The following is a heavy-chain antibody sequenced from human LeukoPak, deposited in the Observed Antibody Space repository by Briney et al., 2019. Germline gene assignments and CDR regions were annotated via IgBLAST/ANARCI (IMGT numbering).Heavy chain of an antibody. CDR3: AGDGYGDYYLHY. D-gene: IGHD2-21*02. CDR1: GDSVSNNGAA. Sequence: SQTLSLTCAISGDSVSNNGAAWNWIRQSPSRGLEWLGSTYYRSKWYNDYAVSVKSRITISPDTSKNQFSLQLNSVTPEDTAVYYCAGDGYGDYYLHYWGQGTLVTVSS. CDR2: TYYRSKWYN. J-gene: IGHJ4*02. V-gene: IGHV6-1*01.